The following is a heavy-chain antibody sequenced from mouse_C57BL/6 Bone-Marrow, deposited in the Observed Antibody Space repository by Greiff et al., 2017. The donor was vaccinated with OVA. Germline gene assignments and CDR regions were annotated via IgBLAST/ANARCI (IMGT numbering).Heavy chain of an antibody. V-gene: IGHV5-6*01. CDR3: ARHYYYGSSVFDY. Sequence: EVKLMESGGDLVKPGGSLKLSCAASGFTFSSYGMSWVRQTPDKRLEWVATISSGGSYTYYPDSVKGRFTISRDNAKNTLYLQMSSLKSEDTAMYYCARHYYYGSSVFDYWGQGTTLTVSS. CDR1: GFTFSSYG. CDR2: ISSGGSYT. D-gene: IGHD1-1*01. J-gene: IGHJ2*01.